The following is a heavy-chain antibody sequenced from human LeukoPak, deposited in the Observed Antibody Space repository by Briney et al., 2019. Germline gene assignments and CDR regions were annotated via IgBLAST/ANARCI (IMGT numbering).Heavy chain of an antibody. D-gene: IGHD3-10*01. Sequence: PSETLSLTCTVSGYSISSGYYWGWIRQPPGKGLEWIGTIYGSGSTYYTPSLKSRVTISVDTSKNQFSLKLSSVTAADTAVYYCAREGYYGSGSTDYWGQGTLVTVSS. CDR2: IYGSGST. CDR1: GYSISSGYY. V-gene: IGHV4-38-2*02. CDR3: AREGYYGSGSTDY. J-gene: IGHJ4*02.